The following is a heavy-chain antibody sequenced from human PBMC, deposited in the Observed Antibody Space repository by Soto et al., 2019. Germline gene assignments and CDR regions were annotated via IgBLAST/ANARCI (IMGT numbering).Heavy chain of an antibody. CDR2: IQSGGST. CDR3: AKDIWVDGDYDAFDI. J-gene: IGHJ3*02. Sequence: GGSLRLSCAASGFSVSTKSMSWVRQAPGKGLEWLSLIQSGGSTYYADSVKGRFTISRDNSKNTLYLQMNSLRVEDTAVYYCAKDIWVDGDYDAFDIWGQGTMVTVSS. CDR1: GFSVSTKS. V-gene: IGHV3-66*01. D-gene: IGHD4-17*01.